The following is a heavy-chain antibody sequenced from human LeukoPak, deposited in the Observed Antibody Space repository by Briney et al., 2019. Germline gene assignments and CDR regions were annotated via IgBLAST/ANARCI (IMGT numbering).Heavy chain of an antibody. D-gene: IGHD3-16*01. CDR3: ARHFYVRDAFDI. CDR2: INHSGST. V-gene: IGHV4-34*01. Sequence: PSETLSLTCAVYGGSFSDYYWNWIRQPPGKGLEWIGEINHSGSTNYNPSLKSRVTISVDTSKNQFSLKLSSVTAADTAVYYCARHFYVRDAFDIWGEGTMVTVSS. J-gene: IGHJ3*02. CDR1: GGSFSDYY.